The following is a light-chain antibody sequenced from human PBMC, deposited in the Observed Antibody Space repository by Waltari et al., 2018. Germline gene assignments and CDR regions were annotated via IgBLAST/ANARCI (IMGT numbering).Light chain of an antibody. CDR1: TRDTGTYSL. V-gene: IGLV2-23*02. J-gene: IGLJ3*02. Sequence: QSALTQSASVSGSPGQSITISCIGTTRDTGTYSLVSRYQQHPVKAPKLIIYEVNNRPSVVSHRFSGSKSGNTASLTIAGLQAEDEADYYCCSYAGTITPWVFGGGTKLTVL. CDR2: EVN. CDR3: CSYAGTITPWV.